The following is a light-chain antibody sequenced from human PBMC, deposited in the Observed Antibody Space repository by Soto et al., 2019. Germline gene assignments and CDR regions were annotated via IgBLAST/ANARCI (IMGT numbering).Light chain of an antibody. J-gene: IGKJ3*01. CDR3: QQCGSTPLFT. V-gene: IGKV3-20*01. CDR2: GAS. CDR1: QSVSSSY. Sequence: EIVLTQSPGTLSLSPGERATLSCRASQSVSSSYLAWYQQKPGQAPRLLIYGASSRATGIPDRFSGSGSGTDFTLTIGRLEPEDFALYYCQQCGSTPLFTFGPGTKVDVK.